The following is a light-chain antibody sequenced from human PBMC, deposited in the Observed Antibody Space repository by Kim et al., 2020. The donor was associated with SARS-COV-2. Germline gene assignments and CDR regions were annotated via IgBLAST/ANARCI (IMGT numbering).Light chain of an antibody. V-gene: IGKV3-20*01. CDR1: PSLSSTY. CDR3: QQYDTSPYT. J-gene: IGKJ2*01. CDR2: GAS. Sequence: EIVLTQSPGTLSLSPGERVTLSCRASPSLSSTYLAWYQQRPGQAPSLLIYGASSRATGIPDRFSGSGSGTHFTLTIRRLEPEDFAVYYCQQYDTSPYTFGQGTKLEI.